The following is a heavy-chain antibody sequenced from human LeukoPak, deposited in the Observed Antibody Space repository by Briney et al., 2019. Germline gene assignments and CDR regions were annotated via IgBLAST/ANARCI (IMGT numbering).Heavy chain of an antibody. Sequence: PGESLRLSCAASGFTFSSYEMNWVRQAPGKGLEWVSYISGTGYTIFYADSVKGRFTISRDNAKNSLYLQMNSLRAEDTALYYCARQMTTVTSFDYWGQGTPVTVSS. CDR1: GFTFSSYE. D-gene: IGHD4-17*01. CDR2: ISGTGYTI. V-gene: IGHV3-48*03. CDR3: ARQMTTVTSFDY. J-gene: IGHJ4*02.